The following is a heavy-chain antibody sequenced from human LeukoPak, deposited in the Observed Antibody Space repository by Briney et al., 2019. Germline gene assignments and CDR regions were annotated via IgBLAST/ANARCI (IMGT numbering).Heavy chain of an antibody. J-gene: IGHJ5*02. CDR3: ARVKFRGFGEAYNWFDP. CDR2: MNPNSGNT. V-gene: IGHV1-8*01. CDR1: GYTFTSYD. Sequence: ASVKVSCKASGYTFTSYDINWVRQATGQGLEWMGWMNPNSGNTGYAQKFQGRVTMTRNTSISTAYMELSSLRSEDTAVYYCARVKFRGFGEAYNWFDPWGQGTLVTVSS. D-gene: IGHD3-10*01.